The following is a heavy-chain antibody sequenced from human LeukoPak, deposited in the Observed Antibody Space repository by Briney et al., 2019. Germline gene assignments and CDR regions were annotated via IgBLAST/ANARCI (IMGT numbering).Heavy chain of an antibody. D-gene: IGHD2-15*01. Sequence: SESLSVTSAVSVGSIIIYYCSWIRQRPREGLWWIGYIYTRGSTNYNPSLKSRVTMSVDTSKNQVSLKLPYVTAADTAVYYCAREGGGQGHGWYYDIWGRATLVTVCS. CDR3: AREGGGQGHGWYYDI. CDR1: VGSIIIYY. V-gene: IGHV4-4*09. CDR2: IYTRGST. J-gene: IGHJ2*01.